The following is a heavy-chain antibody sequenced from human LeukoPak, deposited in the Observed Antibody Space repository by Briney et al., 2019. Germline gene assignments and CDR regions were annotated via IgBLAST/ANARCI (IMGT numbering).Heavy chain of an antibody. CDR2: MNPNSGNT. J-gene: IGHJ5*02. CDR3: ARGLDYYGSGSYYTWFDP. V-gene: IGHV1-8*02. D-gene: IGHD3-10*01. Sequence: ASVKVSCKASGYAFTGYYMHWVRQATGQGLEWMGWMNPNSGNTGYAQKFQGRVAMTRNTSISTAYMELSSLRSEDTAVYYCARGLDYYGSGSYYTWFDPWGQGTLVTVSS. CDR1: GYAFTGYY.